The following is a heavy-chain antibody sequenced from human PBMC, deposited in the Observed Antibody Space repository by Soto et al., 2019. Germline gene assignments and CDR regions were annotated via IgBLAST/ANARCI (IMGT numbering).Heavy chain of an antibody. D-gene: IGHD5-18*01. J-gene: IGHJ6*02. Sequence: GGSLRLSCAASGFSFSSYGLHWVRQAPGKGLEWAAIISYDGSKKYYAGSVKGRFTISRDNSKNTLYLQMNSLRPEDTAVYYCAKDLGGYTYMDYSYGMDVWGQGTTVTVSS. CDR3: AKDLGGYTYMDYSYGMDV. CDR2: ISYDGSKK. V-gene: IGHV3-30*18. CDR1: GFSFSSYG.